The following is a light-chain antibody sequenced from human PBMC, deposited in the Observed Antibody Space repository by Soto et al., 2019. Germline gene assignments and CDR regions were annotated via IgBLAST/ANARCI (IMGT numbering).Light chain of an antibody. CDR1: QSVSGSY. J-gene: IGKJ1*01. Sequence: ENVLTQPPGTQSLSPGERATLSCRASQSVSGSYLAWYQQKPGQAPRLLIYGASSRATGIPGRFSGSGSGTDSTLTISRLEPEDFAVYYCQQYGTSRTFGQGTKVDIK. V-gene: IGKV3-20*01. CDR2: GAS. CDR3: QQYGTSRT.